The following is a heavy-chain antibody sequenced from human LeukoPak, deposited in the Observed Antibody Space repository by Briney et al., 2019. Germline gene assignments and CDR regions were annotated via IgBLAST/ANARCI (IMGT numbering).Heavy chain of an antibody. V-gene: IGHV3-48*04. CDR2: ISSSSSTI. CDR3: ARDLGGSYLPFDY. CDR1: GFTFSSYS. J-gene: IGHJ4*02. D-gene: IGHD1-26*01. Sequence: GSLRLSCAASGFTFSSYSMNWVRQAPGKGLEWVSYISSSSSTIYYADSVKGRFTISRDNAKNSLYLQMNSLRAEDTAVYYCARDLGGSYLPFDYWGQGTLVTVSS.